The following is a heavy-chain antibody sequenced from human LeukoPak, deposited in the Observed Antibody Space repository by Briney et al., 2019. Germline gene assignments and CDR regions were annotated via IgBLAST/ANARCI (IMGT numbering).Heavy chain of an antibody. CDR1: GGTFSSYA. J-gene: IGHJ6*04. D-gene: IGHD3-9*01. Sequence: GSSVKVSCKASGGTFSSYAISWVRQAPGQGLEWMGGIIPIFGTANYAQKFQGRVTITADESTSTAYMELSSLRSEDTAVYYCARSHLHYDILTGWNSKYYYGMDVWGKGTTVTVSS. V-gene: IGHV1-69*01. CDR3: ARSHLHYDILTGWNSKYYYGMDV. CDR2: IIPIFGTA.